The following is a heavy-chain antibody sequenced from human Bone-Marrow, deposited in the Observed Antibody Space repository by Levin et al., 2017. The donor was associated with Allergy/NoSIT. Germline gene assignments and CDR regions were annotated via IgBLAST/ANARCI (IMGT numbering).Heavy chain of an antibody. J-gene: IGHJ4*02. Sequence: GGSLRLSCEAPGFTFSTYTFSTYWMHWVRQAPGKGLVWVSRINSDGSSTDYADSVKGRFTISRDNAKNTLYLQMNRLRAEDTALYYCARGWYYFDSWGQGTLVTVSS. V-gene: IGHV3-74*01. CDR1: GFTFSTYTFSTYW. CDR3: ARGWYYFDS. CDR2: INSDGSST.